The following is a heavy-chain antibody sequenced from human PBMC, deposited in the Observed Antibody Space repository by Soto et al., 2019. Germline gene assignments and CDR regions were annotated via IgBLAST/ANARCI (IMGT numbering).Heavy chain of an antibody. CDR2: LSDSGGRI. J-gene: IGHJ4*02. D-gene: IGHD6-13*01. CDR3: AKVSSSWYAGFFDL. CDR1: GFTFDDYA. V-gene: IGHV3-23*01. Sequence: PGGSLRLSCAASGFTFDDYAMYWVRQAPGKGLEWVSGLSDSGGRIYYADSVKGRFTISRDNSMNTLYLQMNTLRAEDTAIYYCAKVSSSWYAGFFDLWGQRTLVTVSS.